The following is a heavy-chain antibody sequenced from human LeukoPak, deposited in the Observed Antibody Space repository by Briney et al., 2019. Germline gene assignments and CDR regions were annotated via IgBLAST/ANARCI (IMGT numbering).Heavy chain of an antibody. V-gene: IGHV1-2*02. J-gene: IGHJ4*02. CDR1: GYTFTGYY. CDR3: ARVLHYYDSSGYYPAVFDY. CDR2: INPNSGGT. Sequence: RAAVKVSCKASGYTFTGYYMHWVRQAPGQGLEWMGWINPNSGGTNYAQKFQGRVTMTRDTSISTAYMELSRLRSDDTAVYYCARVLHYYDSSGYYPAVFDYWGQGTLVTVSS. D-gene: IGHD3-22*01.